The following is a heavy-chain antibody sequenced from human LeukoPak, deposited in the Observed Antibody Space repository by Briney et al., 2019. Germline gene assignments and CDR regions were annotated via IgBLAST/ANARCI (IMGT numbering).Heavy chain of an antibody. CDR3: AKDQYSGSYFFGNFDC. V-gene: IGHV3-23*01. Sequence: GGSLRLSCAASRFTFSTYAMSWVRQAPGKGLEWVPSISYDGYKTYYADSVKGRFTISRDNSKSTLYLQMNSLRAEDTAVYFCAKDQYSGSYFFGNFDCWGQGILVTVSS. D-gene: IGHD1-26*01. CDR2: ISYDGYKT. CDR1: RFTFSTYA. J-gene: IGHJ4*02.